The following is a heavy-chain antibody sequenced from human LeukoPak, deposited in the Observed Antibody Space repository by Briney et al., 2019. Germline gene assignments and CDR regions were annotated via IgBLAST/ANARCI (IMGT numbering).Heavy chain of an antibody. CDR1: GGTFTNYA. V-gene: IGHV1-69*13. D-gene: IGHD6-13*01. Sequence: SVKVSCKASGGTFTNYAISWVRQAPGQGLEWMGGIIPIFGTADYTQKFQGRVTITADESTSTAYMELSSLRSEDTAVYYCAREISSSWEYYFDYWGQGTLVTVSS. CDR2: IIPIFGTA. J-gene: IGHJ4*02. CDR3: AREISSSWEYYFDY.